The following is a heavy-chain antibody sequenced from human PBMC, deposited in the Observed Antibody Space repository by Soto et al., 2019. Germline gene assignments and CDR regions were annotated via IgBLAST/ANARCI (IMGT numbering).Heavy chain of an antibody. Sequence: EVQLLESGGGLVQPGGSLRLSCAASGFTFSSYAMSWVRQAPGKGLEWVSAISGSGGSTYYADSVKGRFTISRDNSKNTLYLQMNRLRAEDTAVYYCAKRAVSTHSSSWSVDWFDPWGQGTLVTVSS. J-gene: IGHJ5*02. CDR2: ISGSGGST. D-gene: IGHD6-13*01. CDR1: GFTFSSYA. CDR3: AKRAVSTHSSSWSVDWFDP. V-gene: IGHV3-23*01.